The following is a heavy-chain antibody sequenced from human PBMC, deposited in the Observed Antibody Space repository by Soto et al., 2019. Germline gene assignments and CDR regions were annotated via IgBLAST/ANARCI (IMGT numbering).Heavy chain of an antibody. J-gene: IGHJ4*02. Sequence: AASVKVSCKASGGTFSSYAISWVRQAPGQGLEWMGGIIPIFGTANYAQKFQGRVTITADESTSTAYMELSSLRSEDTAVYYCASLKEGYYYDSSGYYLWGQGTLVTVSS. CDR1: GGTFSSYA. CDR3: ASLKEGYYYDSSGYYL. V-gene: IGHV1-69*13. D-gene: IGHD3-22*01. CDR2: IIPIFGTA.